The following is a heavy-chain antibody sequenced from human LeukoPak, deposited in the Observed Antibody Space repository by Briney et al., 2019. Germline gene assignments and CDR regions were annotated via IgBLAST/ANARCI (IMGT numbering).Heavy chain of an antibody. J-gene: IGHJ5*02. V-gene: IGHV4-34*01. CDR2: INHSGST. CDR1: GGSFSGYY. CDR3: AREGYDFWSGYYSRNWFDP. D-gene: IGHD3-3*01. Sequence: SETLSLTCAVYGGSFSGYYWSWIRQPPGKGLEWIGEINHSGSTNYNPSLKSRVTISVDTSKNQFSLKLSSVTAADTAVYYCAREGYDFWSGYYSRNWFDPWGQGTLVTVSS.